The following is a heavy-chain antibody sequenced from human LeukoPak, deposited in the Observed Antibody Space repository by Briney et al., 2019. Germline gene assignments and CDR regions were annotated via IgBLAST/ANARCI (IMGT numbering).Heavy chain of an antibody. CDR1: GYSISSGYY. V-gene: IGHV4-38-2*02. CDR3: ASALLEHILTVDKSAFDI. J-gene: IGHJ3*02. D-gene: IGHD3-9*01. Sequence: PSETLSLTCTVSGYSISSGYYWGWIRQPPGKGLEWIGSIYHSGSTCYNPSLKSRVTISVDTSKNQFSLKLSSVTAADTAVYYCASALLEHILTVDKSAFDIWGQGTMVTVSS. CDR2: IYHSGST.